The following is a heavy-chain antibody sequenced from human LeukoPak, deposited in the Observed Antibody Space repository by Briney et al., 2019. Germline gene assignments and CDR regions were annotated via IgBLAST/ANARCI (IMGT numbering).Heavy chain of an antibody. Sequence: GGSLRLSCAASGFTFSSYAMSWVRQAPGKGLEWVSAISGSGGSTYYADSVKGRFTISRDNSKNTLYLQMNSLRAEDTAVYCCANPIPYDFWSGYYTRMFDYWGQGTLVTVSS. V-gene: IGHV3-23*01. J-gene: IGHJ4*02. CDR3: ANPIPYDFWSGYYTRMFDY. D-gene: IGHD3-3*01. CDR1: GFTFSSYA. CDR2: ISGSGGST.